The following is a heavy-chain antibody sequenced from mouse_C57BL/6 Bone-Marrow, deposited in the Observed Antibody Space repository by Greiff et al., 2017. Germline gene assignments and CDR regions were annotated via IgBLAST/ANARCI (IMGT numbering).Heavy chain of an antibody. CDR2: ISDGGSYT. D-gene: IGHD2-3*01. CDR3: AREDGYYVKFAY. V-gene: IGHV5-4*01. Sequence: EVQGVESGGGLVKPGGSLKLSCAASGFTFSSYAMSWVRQTPEKRLEWVATISDGGSYTYYPDNVKGRFTISRDNAKNNLYLQMSHLKSEDTAMYYGAREDGYYVKFAYWGQGTLVTVSA. J-gene: IGHJ3*01. CDR1: GFTFSSYA.